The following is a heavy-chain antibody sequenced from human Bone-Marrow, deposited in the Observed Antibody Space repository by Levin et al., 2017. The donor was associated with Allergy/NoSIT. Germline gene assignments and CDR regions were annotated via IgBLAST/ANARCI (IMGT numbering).Heavy chain of an antibody. J-gene: IGHJ5*02. V-gene: IGHV4-34*01. CDR2: INHSGST. CDR1: GGSFSGYY. Sequence: SETLSLTCAVYGGSFSGYYWSWIRQPPGKGLEWIGEINHSGSTNYNPSLKSRVTISVDTSKNQFSLKLSSVTAADTAVYYCARMVIAAAGRTWFDPWGQGTLVTVSS. CDR3: ARMVIAAAGRTWFDP. D-gene: IGHD6-13*01.